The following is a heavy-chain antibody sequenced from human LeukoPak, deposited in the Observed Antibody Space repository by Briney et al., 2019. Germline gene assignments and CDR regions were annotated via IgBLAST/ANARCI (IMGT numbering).Heavy chain of an antibody. CDR2: IYYSGST. CDR3: ARITMVRGVITFDY. CDR1: GGSISSYY. J-gene: IGHJ4*02. V-gene: IGHV4-59*08. D-gene: IGHD3-10*01. Sequence: SETLSLTCTVSGGSISSYYWSWIRQPPGKGLEWIGYIYYSGSTNYNPSLKSRVTISVDTSKNQFSLKLSSVTAADTAVYYCARITMVRGVITFDYWGQGTLVTASS.